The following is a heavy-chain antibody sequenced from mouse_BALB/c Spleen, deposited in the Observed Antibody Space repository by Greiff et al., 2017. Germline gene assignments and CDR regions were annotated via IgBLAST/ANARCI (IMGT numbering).Heavy chain of an antibody. D-gene: IGHD1-1*02. J-gene: IGHJ3*01. Sequence: QVQLMESGPGLVAPSQSLSITCTVSGFSLTSYGVHWVRQPPGKGLEWLGVIWAGGSTNYNSALMSRLSISKDNSKSQVFLKMNSLQTDDTAMYYCARGLVLRGRFAYWGQGTPVTVSA. CDR3: ARGLVLRGRFAY. CDR1: GFSLTSYG. CDR2: IWAGGST. V-gene: IGHV2-9*02.